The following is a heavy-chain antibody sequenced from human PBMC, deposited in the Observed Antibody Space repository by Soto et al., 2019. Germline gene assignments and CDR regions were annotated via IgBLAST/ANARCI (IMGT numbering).Heavy chain of an antibody. V-gene: IGHV1-69*02. CDR1: GGTFNFYT. CDR3: ATSYGSGSTHFDY. Sequence: QVQLVQSGAEVKKPGSSVRLSCTASGGTFNFYTINWVRQAPGQRLEWVGRVNPIVGMSSSASKFQDRVTMSADKSTSKASMDLTGLKSEDTAVYYCATSYGSGSTHFDYWGQGTLVTVSS. J-gene: IGHJ4*02. CDR2: VNPIVGMS. D-gene: IGHD3-10*01.